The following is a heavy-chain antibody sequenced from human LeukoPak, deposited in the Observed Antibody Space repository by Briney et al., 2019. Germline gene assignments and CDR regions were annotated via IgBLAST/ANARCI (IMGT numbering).Heavy chain of an antibody. CDR2: IIPIFGTA. CDR3: ARAAELVPAAHIEYFQH. D-gene: IGHD2-2*01. J-gene: IGHJ1*01. V-gene: IGHV1-69*05. CDR1: GGTFSSYA. Sequence: SVKVSCKASGGTFSSYAISWVRQAPGQGLEWMGGIIPIFGTANYAQKFQGRVTITTDESTSTAYMELSSLRSEDTAVYYCARAAELVPAAHIEYFQHWGQGTLATVSS.